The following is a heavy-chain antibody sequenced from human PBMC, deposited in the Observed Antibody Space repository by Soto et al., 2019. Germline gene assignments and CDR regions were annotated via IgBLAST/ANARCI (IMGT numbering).Heavy chain of an antibody. Sequence: GGSLRLSCAASGLTFSSYSMNWVRQAPGKGLEWVSSISSSSYIYYADSVKGRFTISRDNAKNSLYLQMNSLRAEDTAVYYCARASYYYDSSGYYMPGYYFDYSCPGPLGTLFS. V-gene: IGHV3-21*01. J-gene: IGHJ4*02. CDR3: ARASYYYDSSGYYMPGYYFDY. CDR2: ISSSSYI. D-gene: IGHD3-22*01. CDR1: GLTFSSYS.